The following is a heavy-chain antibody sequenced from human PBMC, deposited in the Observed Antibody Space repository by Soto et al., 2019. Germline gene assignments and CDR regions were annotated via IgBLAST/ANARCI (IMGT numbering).Heavy chain of an antibody. D-gene: IGHD3-22*01. CDR3: ARDYFDSSDYTTNWFDP. J-gene: IGHJ5*02. Sequence: SETLSLTCSVSGDSISNSRFYWAWIRPPPGEGLEWIGSIYHTGNAYYNPSLKSRVTIFVDTSKNQFSLKLTSVTAADTALYYCARDYFDSSDYTTNWFDPWGQGTLVTVSS. CDR2: IYHTGNA. CDR1: GDSISNSRFY. V-gene: IGHV4-39*01.